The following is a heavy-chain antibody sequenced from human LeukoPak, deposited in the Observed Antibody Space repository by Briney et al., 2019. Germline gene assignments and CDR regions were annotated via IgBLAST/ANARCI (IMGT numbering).Heavy chain of an antibody. CDR3: AKAIFYDSSGYLH. D-gene: IGHD3-22*01. J-gene: IGHJ4*02. Sequence: PGGSLRLSCAASGFTFSSYAMSWVRQAPGKGLEWVSAISGSGGSTYYADSVKGRFTISRYNSKNTLYLQMNSLRAEDTAVYYCAKAIFYDSSGYLHWGQGTLVTVSS. CDR1: GFTFSSYA. CDR2: ISGSGGST. V-gene: IGHV3-23*01.